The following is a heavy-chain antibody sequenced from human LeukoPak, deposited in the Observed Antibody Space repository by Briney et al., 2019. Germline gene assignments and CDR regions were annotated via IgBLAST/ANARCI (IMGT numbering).Heavy chain of an antibody. CDR1: SDPITSSSYY. Sequence: SETLSLTCTVSSDPITSSSYYWGWIRQPPEKGLEWIGSVYHTGKTYYNPSLKNRVTISVETSKNHFSLSLRSVTASDTAIYFCATLHVYYYGWFDPWGQGTLVTVSS. D-gene: IGHD2-8*01. V-gene: IGHV4-39*01. CDR3: ATLHVYYYGWFDP. J-gene: IGHJ5*02. CDR2: VYHTGKT.